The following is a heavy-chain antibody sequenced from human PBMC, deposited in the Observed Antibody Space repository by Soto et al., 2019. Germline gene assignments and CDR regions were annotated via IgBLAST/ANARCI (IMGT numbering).Heavy chain of an antibody. J-gene: IGHJ5*02. CDR3: ARRGGAAAGSYNWFDP. D-gene: IGHD6-13*01. CDR1: GGSVSSGNSY. V-gene: IGHV4-61*01. Sequence: QVQLQESGPGLVKPSETLSLTCTVSGGSVSSGNSYWSWIRQPPGKGLAWIGYIYYSGSATYNPSLKSRVTLSVDTSKNQFSLKLSSVTAADTAVYYCARRGGAAAGSYNWFDPWGQGTLVTVSS. CDR2: IYYSGSA.